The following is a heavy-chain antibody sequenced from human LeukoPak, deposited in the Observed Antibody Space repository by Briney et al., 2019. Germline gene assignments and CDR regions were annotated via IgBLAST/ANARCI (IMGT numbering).Heavy chain of an antibody. D-gene: IGHD3-22*01. CDR2: IYHSGNT. V-gene: IGHV4-38-2*02. CDR1: GYSISSGYY. Sequence: SETLSLTCTVSGYSISSGYYWGWIRQPPGRGLEWIGSIYHSGNTCYNPSLKSRVTISVYTSKNQFSLKLSSVTAADTAVYYCARLKYYYDSSGYRAEYFQHWGQGTLVTVSS. J-gene: IGHJ1*01. CDR3: ARLKYYYDSSGYRAEYFQH.